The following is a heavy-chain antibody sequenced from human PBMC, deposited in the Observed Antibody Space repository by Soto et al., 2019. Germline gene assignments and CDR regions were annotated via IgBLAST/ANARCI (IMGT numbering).Heavy chain of an antibody. CDR2: IYYSGST. Sequence: SETLSLTCTVSGGSISSYYWSWIRQPPGKGLEWIGYIYYSGSTNYNPSLKSRVTISVDTSKNQFSLKLSSVTAADTAVYYCPRGLPGKTTTDAFDIWGQGTMVTVSS. V-gene: IGHV4-59*01. J-gene: IGHJ3*02. CDR1: GGSISSYY. D-gene: IGHD1-1*01. CDR3: PRGLPGKTTTDAFDI.